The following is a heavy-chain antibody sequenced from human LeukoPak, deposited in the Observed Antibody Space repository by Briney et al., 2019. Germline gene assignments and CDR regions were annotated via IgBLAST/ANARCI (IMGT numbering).Heavy chain of an antibody. V-gene: IGHV3-7*03. J-gene: IGHJ4*02. CDR1: GFTFSNFW. CDR2: IKQDETEK. CDR3: AKDKGPTGSYYFDY. D-gene: IGHD4-17*01. Sequence: GGSLRLSCTASGFTFSNFWMGWVRQAPGKGLEWVANIKQDETEKFYLGSVKGRFTISRDNSKNTLFLQMNSLRADDTAVYSCAKDKGPTGSYYFDYWGQGTLVTVSS.